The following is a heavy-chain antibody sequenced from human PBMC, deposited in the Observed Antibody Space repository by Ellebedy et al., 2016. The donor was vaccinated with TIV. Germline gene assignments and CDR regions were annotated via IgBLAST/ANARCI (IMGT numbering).Heavy chain of an antibody. V-gene: IGHV4-38-2*02. D-gene: IGHD1-1*01. J-gene: IGHJ5*02. CDR3: ARGRGFWGNWNDRGDWFNP. CDR1: GYSISSGYY. CDR2: IYHSGST. Sequence: SETLSLXXTVSGYSISSGYYWGWIRQPPGKGLEWIGSIYHSGSTYYNPSLKSRVTISVDTSKNQFSLKVSSVTAADTAVYYCARGRGFWGNWNDRGDWFNPWGRGTQVIVSS.